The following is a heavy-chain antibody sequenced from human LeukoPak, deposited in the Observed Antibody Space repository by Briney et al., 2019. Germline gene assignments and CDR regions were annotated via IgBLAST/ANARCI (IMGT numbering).Heavy chain of an antibody. CDR2: IYYSGST. CDR1: GGSISSHY. V-gene: IGHV4-59*11. Sequence: SETLSLTCTVSGGSISSHYWNWIRQPPGKGLEWIGYIYYSGSTNYNPSLKSRVTISVDTSKNQFSLNLSSVTAADTAVYYCARMDTSYYFDYWGQGTLDTVSS. CDR3: ARMDTSYYFDY. J-gene: IGHJ4*02. D-gene: IGHD3/OR15-3a*01.